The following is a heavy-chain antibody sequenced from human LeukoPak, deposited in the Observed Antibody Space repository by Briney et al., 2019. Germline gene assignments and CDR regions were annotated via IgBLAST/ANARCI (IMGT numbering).Heavy chain of an antibody. CDR2: VNDSGST. CDR3: AISNYYMTYLT. Sequence: SETLSLTCAVYGGSFSDHYWTWIRQSPMKGLEWIGEVNDSGSTNYNPSLKSRLTMSVDTSKNQFSLNLRSLTAADTAVYYCAISNYYMTYLTWGQGTLVTVSS. D-gene: IGHD3-10*01. CDR1: GGSFSDHY. V-gene: IGHV4-34*01. J-gene: IGHJ4*02.